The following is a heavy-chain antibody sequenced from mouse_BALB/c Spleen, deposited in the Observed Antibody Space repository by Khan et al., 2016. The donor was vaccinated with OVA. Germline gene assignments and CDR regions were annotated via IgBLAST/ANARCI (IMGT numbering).Heavy chain of an antibody. J-gene: IGHJ3*01. D-gene: IGHD1-1*01. CDR3: TRLAYYYNSEGFAY. Sequence: MQLEESGGDLVKPGGSLKLSCAASGFTFSTYGMSWVRQTPDKRLEWVAALSSGGSYTYYPDSVKGRFIISRDNAKNTLYLQMSSLKSEDTAMYYCTRLAYYYNSEGFAYWGQGTLVTVSA. CDR2: LSSGGSYT. CDR1: GFTFSTYG. V-gene: IGHV5-6*01.